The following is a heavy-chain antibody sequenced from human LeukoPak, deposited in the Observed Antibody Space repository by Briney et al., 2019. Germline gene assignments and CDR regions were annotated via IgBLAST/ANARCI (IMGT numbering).Heavy chain of an antibody. CDR3: ASEAAAGPMDV. V-gene: IGHV3-74*01. J-gene: IGHJ6*02. CDR2: INSDGSST. D-gene: IGHD6-13*01. CDR1: GFSFSSYW. Sequence: GGSLRLSCAASGFSFSSYWMHWVRQAPGKGLVWVSRINSDGSSTSYADSVKGRFTISRDNAKNSLYLQMNSLRAEDTAVYYCASEAAAGPMDVWGQGTTVTVSS.